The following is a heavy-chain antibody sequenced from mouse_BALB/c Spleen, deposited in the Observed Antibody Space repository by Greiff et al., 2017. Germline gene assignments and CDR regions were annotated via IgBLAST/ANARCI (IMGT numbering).Heavy chain of an antibody. CDR3: AITTVVARVFDY. Sequence: EVQRVESGPGLVKPSQSLSLTCTVTGYSITSDYAWNWIRQFPGNKLEWMGYISYSGSTSYNPSLKSRISITRDTSKNQFFLQLNSVTTEDTATYYCAITTVVARVFDYWGRGTTLTVSS. CDR1: GYSITSDYA. V-gene: IGHV3-2*02. D-gene: IGHD1-1*01. J-gene: IGHJ2*01. CDR2: ISYSGST.